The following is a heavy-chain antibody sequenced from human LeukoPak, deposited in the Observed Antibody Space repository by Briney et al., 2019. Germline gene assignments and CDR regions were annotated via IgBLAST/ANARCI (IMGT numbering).Heavy chain of an antibody. CDR3: ASASYYDSSGYYTS. CDR2: INHSGST. J-gene: IGHJ5*02. CDR1: GGSFSGYY. V-gene: IGHV4-34*01. Sequence: SETLSLTCAVYGGSFSGYYWSWIRQPPGKGLEWIGEINHSGSTNYNPSLESRVTISVDTSKNQFSLKLSSVTAADTAVYYCASASYYDSSGYYTSWGQGTLVTVSS. D-gene: IGHD3-22*01.